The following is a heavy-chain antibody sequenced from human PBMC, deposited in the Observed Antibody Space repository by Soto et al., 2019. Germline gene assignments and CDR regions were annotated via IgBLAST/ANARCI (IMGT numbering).Heavy chain of an antibody. CDR1: GGSISSYY. V-gene: IGHV4-59*08. Sequence: PSETLSLTCTVSGGSISSYYWSWIRQPPGKGLEWIGYIYYSGSTNYNPSLKSRVTISVDTSKNHFSLKLSSVTAADTAVYYCARGVQTSSFAFDIWGQGTMVTVSS. D-gene: IGHD6-6*01. J-gene: IGHJ3*02. CDR3: ARGVQTSSFAFDI. CDR2: IYYSGST.